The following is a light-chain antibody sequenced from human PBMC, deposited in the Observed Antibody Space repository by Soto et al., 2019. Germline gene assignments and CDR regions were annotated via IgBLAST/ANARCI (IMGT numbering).Light chain of an antibody. J-gene: IGKJ5*01. CDR2: DVS. V-gene: IGKV3-11*01. CDR1: QSITNY. Sequence: ELLLTQSPATLSLTPGEGATLPCRARQSITNYLAWYQQKPGQAPRLLIYDVSNRATGIPARFSGSGSGTDFTLTIGSLEPEDFAVYYCQERSNWPQFTVGEGTRLAIK. CDR3: QERSNWPQFT.